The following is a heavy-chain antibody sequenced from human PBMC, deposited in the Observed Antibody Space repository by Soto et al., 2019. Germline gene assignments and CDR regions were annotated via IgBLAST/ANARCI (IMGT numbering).Heavy chain of an antibody. CDR3: AIDLENRGGYGMDV. Sequence: SETLSLTCTVSGGSISSYYWSWIRQPPVKGLKWLGYIYYSGSTNYDPSLKSRVTISVDTAKNQFSLKLSSETAADTAVYDCAIDLENRGGYGMDVWGQGTTVTVSS. CDR2: IYYSGST. D-gene: IGHD3-10*01. V-gene: IGHV4-59*01. J-gene: IGHJ6*02. CDR1: GGSISSYY.